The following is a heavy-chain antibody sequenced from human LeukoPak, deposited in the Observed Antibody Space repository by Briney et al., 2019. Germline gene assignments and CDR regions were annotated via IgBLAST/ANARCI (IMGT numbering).Heavy chain of an antibody. D-gene: IGHD1-20*01. Sequence: PGGSLRLSCAASGFTFDDYAMHWIRQAPGKGLEWVSLISWNGDDTYYADSVKGRFTISRDNSKNSLYLQMNSLRAEDTALYYCAKGGEYNWNDVNYWGQGTLVTVSS. J-gene: IGHJ4*02. V-gene: IGHV3-43D*03. CDR2: ISWNGDDT. CDR3: AKGGEYNWNDVNY. CDR1: GFTFDDYA.